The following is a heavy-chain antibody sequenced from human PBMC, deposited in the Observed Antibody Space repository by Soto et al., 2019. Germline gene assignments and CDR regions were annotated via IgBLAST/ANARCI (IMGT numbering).Heavy chain of an antibody. Sequence: GASVKVSCKASGYTFTSYDINWVRQATGQGLEGMGWMSPNSGNSGSAQKLQGRVTMTRDTSINTAYMELSSLRSEDTAVYYCARGQYGYDSSGYNDYWGQGTLVTVSS. J-gene: IGHJ4*02. CDR3: ARGQYGYDSSGYNDY. CDR1: GYTFTSYD. V-gene: IGHV1-8*01. CDR2: MSPNSGNS. D-gene: IGHD3-22*01.